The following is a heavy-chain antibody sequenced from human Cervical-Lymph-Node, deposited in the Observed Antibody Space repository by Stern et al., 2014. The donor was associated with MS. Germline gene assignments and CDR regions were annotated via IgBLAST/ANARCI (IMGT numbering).Heavy chain of an antibody. CDR1: GYKFSIYW. CDR2: IYPGDSKT. Sequence: VQLVEPGAELIRPGESLKISWKGSGYKFSIYWIAWVRQMPGKGLEWMGIIYPGDSKTRYSPSFQGQVTMSADKSTSTAYLQWSSLNASDTAMYFCARQTTAWASDVWGQGTLVTVSS. D-gene: IGHD1-14*01. V-gene: IGHV5-51*01. J-gene: IGHJ4*02. CDR3: ARQTTAWASDV.